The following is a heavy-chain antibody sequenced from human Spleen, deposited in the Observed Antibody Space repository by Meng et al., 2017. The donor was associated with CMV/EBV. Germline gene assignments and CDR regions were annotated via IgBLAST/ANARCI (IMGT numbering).Heavy chain of an antibody. J-gene: IGHJ4*02. CDR1: GFTFSNYW. CDR2: IKQDGSDK. D-gene: IGHD3-3*01. Sequence: GGSLRLSCAASGFTFSNYWMNWVRQAPGKGLEWVANIKQDGSDKYYVDSVKGRFTISRDDFRSVAYLQMDSLKREDTAVYYCGRQYEFWSGYYGGSWGQGTLVTVSS. CDR3: GRQYEFWSGYYGGS. V-gene: IGHV3-7*03.